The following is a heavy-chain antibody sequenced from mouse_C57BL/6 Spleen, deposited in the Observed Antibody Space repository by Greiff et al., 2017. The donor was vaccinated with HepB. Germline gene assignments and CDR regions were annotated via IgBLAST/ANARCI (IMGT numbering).Heavy chain of an antibody. CDR1: GFSLTSYG. J-gene: IGHJ3*01. CDR3: ARQYGYDEAWFAY. CDR2: IWSDGST. D-gene: IGHD2-2*01. V-gene: IGHV2-6-1*01. Sequence: VKLVESGPGLVAPSQSLSITCTVSGFSLTSYGVHWVRQPPGKGLEWLVVIWSDGSTTYNSARKSRLSISKDNSKSQVFLKMNSLQTDDTAMYYCARQYGYDEAWFAYWGQGTLVTVSA.